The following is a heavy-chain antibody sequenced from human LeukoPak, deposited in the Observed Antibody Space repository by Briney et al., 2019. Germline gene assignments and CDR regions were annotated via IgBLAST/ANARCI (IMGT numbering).Heavy chain of an antibody. D-gene: IGHD2-15*01. V-gene: IGHV3-30*03. CDR1: GFTFSSYG. J-gene: IGHJ6*02. CDR3: VLSWSYDMDV. Sequence: PGGSLRLSCAASGFTFSSYGMHRVRQAPGKGLEWVAVISYDGSNKYYADSVKGRFTISGDNAKNSLYLQMNSLRAEDTAVYYCVLSWSYDMDVWGQGTTVTVSS. CDR2: ISYDGSNK.